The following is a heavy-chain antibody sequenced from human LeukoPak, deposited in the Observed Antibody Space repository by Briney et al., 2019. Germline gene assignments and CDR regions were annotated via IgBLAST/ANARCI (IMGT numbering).Heavy chain of an antibody. CDR1: GFTFRDSA. V-gene: IGHV3-23*01. CDR2: ISFSGDNT. J-gene: IGHJ3*01. CDR3: ARDIEIST. Sequence: SGGSLRLSCAVSGFTFRDSAMTWVRQAPGKGLEWVSLISFSGDNTYYRDSVKGRFTVSRDNSKDTLYLQMNSLRAEDTAGYHCARDIEISTWGRGTMVTVSS. D-gene: IGHD1-26*01.